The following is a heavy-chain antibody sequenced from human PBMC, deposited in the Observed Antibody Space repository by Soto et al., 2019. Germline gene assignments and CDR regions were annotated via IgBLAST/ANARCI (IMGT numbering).Heavy chain of an antibody. V-gene: IGHV3-53*04. D-gene: IGHD5-12*01. CDR3: ARVGAYSGYDYTN. CDR2: IYSSGIT. Sequence: LRLSCAASGFTVSNSYMSWVRQAPGKGLEWVSLIYSSGITYYADSVKGRFTISRHNSENTLYLQMNSLRAEDTAVYYCARVGAYSGYDYTNWGQGTMVTVSS. J-gene: IGHJ3*01. CDR1: GFTVSNSY.